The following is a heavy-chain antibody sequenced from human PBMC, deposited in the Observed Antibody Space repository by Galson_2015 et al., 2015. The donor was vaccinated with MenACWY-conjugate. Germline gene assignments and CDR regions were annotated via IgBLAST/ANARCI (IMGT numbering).Heavy chain of an antibody. CDR1: GASITRDW. CDR3: AGHCSGARCHLY. J-gene: IGHJ4*02. V-gene: IGHV4-4*02. D-gene: IGHD2-15*01. Sequence: SETLSLTCVVSGASITRDWWSWVRQPPGKGLEWIGEVHHSGSTNYNPSLKSRVTISLDKSKSRISLTVDSVTAADTAIYYCAGHCSGARCHLYWGQGTLVTVSS. CDR2: VHHSGST.